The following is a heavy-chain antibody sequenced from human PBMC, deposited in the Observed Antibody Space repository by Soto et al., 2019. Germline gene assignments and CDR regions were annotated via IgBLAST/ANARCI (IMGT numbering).Heavy chain of an antibody. J-gene: IGHJ6*02. CDR3: ARDFAMVRGVIIYYYYGMDV. D-gene: IGHD3-10*01. CDR2: INSDGSST. V-gene: IGHV3-74*01. Sequence: EVQLVESGGGLVQPGGSLRLSCAASGFTFSSYWMHWVRQAPGKGLVWVSRINSDGSSTSYADSVKGRFTISRDNANNTLYLQMNSLRAEDTAVYYCARDFAMVRGVIIYYYYGMDVWGQGTTVTVSS. CDR1: GFTFSSYW.